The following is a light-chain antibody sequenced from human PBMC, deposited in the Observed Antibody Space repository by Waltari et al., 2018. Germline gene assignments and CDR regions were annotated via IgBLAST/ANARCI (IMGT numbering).Light chain of an antibody. J-gene: IGLJ2*01. CDR2: AVS. Sequence: QSALTQPASVSGSPGQSITISCTGTSRDGGGSNYVSWYQQHPGKAPKLMIYAVSKRPSGVSNRFSGSKSGNTASLTISGLQAEDEADYYCCSYAGSSTFVVFGGGTKLTVL. CDR1: SRDGGGSNY. CDR3: CSYAGSSTFVV. V-gene: IGLV2-23*02.